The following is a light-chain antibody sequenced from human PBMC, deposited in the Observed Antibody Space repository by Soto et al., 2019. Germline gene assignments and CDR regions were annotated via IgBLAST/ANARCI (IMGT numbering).Light chain of an antibody. CDR1: SRDVGGYNY. Sequence: QSVLTQPASVSGSPGQLITISCTGTSRDVGGYNYVSWYQHHPGKSPKLLIYDVSNRPSGVSNRFSGSKSGNTASLIISGLHAEDDAYLYCTSYTSSNTRATYVFGTGTNVTV. CDR2: DVS. J-gene: IGLJ1*01. CDR3: TSYTSSNTRATYV. V-gene: IGLV2-14*03.